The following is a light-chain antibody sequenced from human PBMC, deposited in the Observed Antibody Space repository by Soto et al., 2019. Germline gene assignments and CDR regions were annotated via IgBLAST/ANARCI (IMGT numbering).Light chain of an antibody. CDR1: NNDVGRYSY. CDR3: ASYTSSTTLYV. V-gene: IGLV2-14*01. CDR2: EVR. J-gene: IGLJ1*01. Sequence: QSVLTQPASVSGTPGQSITITCTGGNNDVGRYSYVSWYQQYPGKTPKLIIYEVRLRPSGISDRFSGSKSGITASLTISGLQPEDEADYYCASYTSSTTLYVFGTGTKVTVL.